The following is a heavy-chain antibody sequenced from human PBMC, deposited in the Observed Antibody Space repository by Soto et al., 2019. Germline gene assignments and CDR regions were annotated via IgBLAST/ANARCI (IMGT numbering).Heavy chain of an antibody. CDR1: GGSISSYY. CDR2: IYYSGST. Sequence: SETLSLTCTVSGGSISSYYWSWIRQPPGKGLEWIGYIYYSGSTNYNPSLKSRVTISVDTSKNQFSLKLSSVTAADTAVYYCARVGQCSSTTCRYYYYYGMDVWGQGTTVTVSS. CDR3: ARVGQCSSTTCRYYYYYGMDV. J-gene: IGHJ6*02. V-gene: IGHV4-59*08. D-gene: IGHD2-2*03.